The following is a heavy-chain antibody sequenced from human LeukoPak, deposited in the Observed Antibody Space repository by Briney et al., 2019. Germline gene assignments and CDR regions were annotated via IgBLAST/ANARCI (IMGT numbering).Heavy chain of an antibody. CDR2: MNPNSGNT. V-gene: IGHV1-8*02. J-gene: IGHJ6*02. D-gene: IGHD1-26*01. CDR3: ARRGYYAGWYYGMDV. Sequence: ASVKVSCKASGGTFSSYAINWVRQATGQGLEWMGWMNPNSGNTGYAQKFQGRVTMTRNTSISTAYMELSSLRSEDTAVYYCARRGYYAGWYYGMDVWGQGTTVTVSS. CDR1: GGTFSSYA.